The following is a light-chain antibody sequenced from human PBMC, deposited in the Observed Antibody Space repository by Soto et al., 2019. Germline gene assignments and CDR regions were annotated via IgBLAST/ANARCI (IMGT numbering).Light chain of an antibody. V-gene: IGKV3-20*01. CDR1: QSVGGSS. CDR3: QQYDTSPRT. Sequence: EIVLTQSPDTLSLSPGERATLSCRASQSVGGSSLAWYQQKPGQAPRLVIYGTSNRATGIPDRFSGSGSATDFTLTISRLEPEDFAVYYCQQYDTSPRTFGPGTKVDIK. CDR2: GTS. J-gene: IGKJ3*01.